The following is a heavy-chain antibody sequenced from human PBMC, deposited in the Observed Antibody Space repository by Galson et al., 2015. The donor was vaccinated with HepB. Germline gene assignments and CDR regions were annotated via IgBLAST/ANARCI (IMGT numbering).Heavy chain of an antibody. Sequence: SVKVSCKASGYTFTIYSMSWVRQAPGQGLEWMGWINTTTGNPTYAQGFTGRFVFSLDTSVSTAYLQITSLRAEDTAVYYCARGRGIAASGTPLEDWGQGTLVSVSS. CDR2: INTTTGNP. V-gene: IGHV7-4-1*02. D-gene: IGHD6-25*01. CDR1: GYTFTIYS. CDR3: ARGRGIAASGTPLED. J-gene: IGHJ4*02.